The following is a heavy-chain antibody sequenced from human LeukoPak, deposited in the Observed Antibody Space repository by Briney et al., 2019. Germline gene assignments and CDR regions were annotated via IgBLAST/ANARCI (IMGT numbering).Heavy chain of an antibody. J-gene: IGHJ4*02. CDR3: AREGPYSSGTFRY. D-gene: IGHD6-25*01. Sequence: GGSLRLSCAASGFTVSSNYMSWVRQAPGKGLGWVSVIYSGDSTYYADSVKGRFTISRDNSKNMVYLQMNSLRTEDTAVYYCAREGPYSSGTFRYWGQGTLVTVSS. CDR2: IYSGDST. CDR1: GFTVSSNY. V-gene: IGHV3-53*01.